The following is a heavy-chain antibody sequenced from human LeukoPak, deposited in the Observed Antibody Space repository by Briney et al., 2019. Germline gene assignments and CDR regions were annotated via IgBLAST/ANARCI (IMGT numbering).Heavy chain of an antibody. V-gene: IGHV4-59*08. CDR1: GGSISSYY. CDR2: IYYSGST. Sequence: PSETLSLTCTVSGGSISSYYWSWIRQPPGKGLEWIGYIYYSGSTNYNPSLKSRVTISVDTSKNQFSLKLSSVTAADTAVYYCARHGSYYYYYYGRDVWGQGTTVTVSS. CDR3: ARHGSYYYYYYGRDV. D-gene: IGHD2-2*03. J-gene: IGHJ6*02.